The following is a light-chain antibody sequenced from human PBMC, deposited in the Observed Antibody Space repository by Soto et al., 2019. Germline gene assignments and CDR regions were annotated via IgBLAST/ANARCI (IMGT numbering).Light chain of an antibody. CDR3: NSYTSSTTLV. CDR1: NSDVGGYNY. J-gene: IGLJ2*01. V-gene: IGLV2-14*01. Sequence: QSVLAQPASVSGSPGQSITISCTGTNSDVGGYNYVSWYQQHPGKAPKLLIYEVSNRPSGVSNRFTASKSGNTASLTISGLQAEDEADYYCNSYTSSTTLVFGGGTQLTVL. CDR2: EVS.